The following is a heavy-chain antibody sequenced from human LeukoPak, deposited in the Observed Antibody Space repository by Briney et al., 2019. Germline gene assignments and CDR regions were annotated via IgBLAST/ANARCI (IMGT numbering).Heavy chain of an antibody. J-gene: IGHJ4*02. Sequence: QSGGSLRLSCAASGFTFSSYAMSWVRQAPGKGLEWVSAISASGGSTYYADSVKGRFTISRDNSKNTLYLQMNSLRAEDTAVYYCAKGGNMITFGGVIVTRGYFDYWGQGALVTVSS. V-gene: IGHV3-23*01. CDR3: AKGGNMITFGGVIVTRGYFDY. D-gene: IGHD3-16*02. CDR2: ISASGGST. CDR1: GFTFSSYA.